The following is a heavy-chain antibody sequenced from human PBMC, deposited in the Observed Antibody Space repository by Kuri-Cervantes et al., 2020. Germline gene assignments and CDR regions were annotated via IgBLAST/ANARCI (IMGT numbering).Heavy chain of an antibody. V-gene: IGHV3-7*01. CDR3: ARDRAPGSGDGFDP. Sequence: GGSLRLSCVASGFTFSSYAMHWVRQAPGKGLEWVANIKQDGSEKYYVDSVKGRFTISRDNAKNSLYLQMNSLRAEDTAVYYCARDRAPGSGDGFDPWGQGTLVTVSS. J-gene: IGHJ5*02. D-gene: IGHD3-10*01. CDR2: IKQDGSEK. CDR1: GFTFSSYA.